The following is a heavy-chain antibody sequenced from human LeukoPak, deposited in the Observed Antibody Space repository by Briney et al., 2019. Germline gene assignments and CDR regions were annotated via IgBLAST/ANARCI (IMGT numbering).Heavy chain of an antibody. CDR2: INSSSSYI. Sequence: GGSLRLSCAASGFTFSSYSMNWVRQAPGKGLEWVSSINSSSSYIYYADSVKGRFTISRDNAKSSLYLQMNSLRGEDTAVYYCARDRIVSAGHDAFDIWGQGTMVTVSS. CDR3: ARDRIVSAGHDAFDI. D-gene: IGHD1-26*01. V-gene: IGHV3-21*01. CDR1: GFTFSSYS. J-gene: IGHJ3*02.